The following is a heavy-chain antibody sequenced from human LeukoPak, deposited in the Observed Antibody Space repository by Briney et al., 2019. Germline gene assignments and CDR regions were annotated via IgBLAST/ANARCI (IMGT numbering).Heavy chain of an antibody. CDR1: GFTFGDYA. Sequence: PGGSLRLSCTASGFTFGDYAMSWVRQAPGKGLEWVAMIAYDGGNKYYADSVRGRFTISKDNSKNTVSLQMDNLRGEDTAVYYCVKSRSSRVGFYYYYAMDVWGQGTTVTVS. CDR3: VKSRSSRVGFYYYYAMDV. CDR2: IAYDGGNK. J-gene: IGHJ6*02. D-gene: IGHD3-10*01. V-gene: IGHV3-30-3*02.